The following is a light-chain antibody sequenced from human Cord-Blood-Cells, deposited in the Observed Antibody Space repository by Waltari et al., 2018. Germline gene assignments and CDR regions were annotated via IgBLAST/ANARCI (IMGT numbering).Light chain of an antibody. CDR3: CSYAGSSTYV. Sequence: QSALTQPASVSGSPGQSITISCTGTSSDVGSYNLVSWYQQHPGKAPKLIIYEVSKRPSWVSKRFSGSKSGNTASLTSSGLQAEDEADYYCCSYAGSSTYVFGTGTKVTVL. CDR1: SSDVGSYNL. J-gene: IGLJ1*01. V-gene: IGLV2-23*02. CDR2: EVS.